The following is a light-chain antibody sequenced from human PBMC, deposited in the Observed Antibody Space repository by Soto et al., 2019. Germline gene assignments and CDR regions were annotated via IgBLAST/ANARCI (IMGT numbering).Light chain of an antibody. V-gene: IGKV2-28*01. CDR2: LGS. Sequence: DIVITQSPLSLPVTPGEAASIACRSIQSLLHSNGYNYLDWYLQKPGQSRQLLLYLGSIRASGVPHRFSRSRSGTDFTLKISRVEAQDVGVYYCMRGLQIPITVGPGTRLELK. CDR1: QSLLHSNGYNY. CDR3: MRGLQIPIT. J-gene: IGKJ5*01.